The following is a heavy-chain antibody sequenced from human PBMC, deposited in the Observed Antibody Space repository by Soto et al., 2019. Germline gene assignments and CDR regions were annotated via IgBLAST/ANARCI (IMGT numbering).Heavy chain of an antibody. D-gene: IGHD5-12*01. Sequence: EVQLLQSGGGLVQPGGSLRLSCAASGFTFSNYAKSWVRQAPGKGLEWVSSISGGGGSTYYADSVKGRFTISRDNSGNTLYLQVNSERAEDTAVYYCAKGAGSGYDKRRFDYWGQGTLVTVSS. CDR1: GFTFSNYA. CDR2: ISGGGGST. J-gene: IGHJ4*02. V-gene: IGHV3-23*01. CDR3: AKGAGSGYDKRRFDY.